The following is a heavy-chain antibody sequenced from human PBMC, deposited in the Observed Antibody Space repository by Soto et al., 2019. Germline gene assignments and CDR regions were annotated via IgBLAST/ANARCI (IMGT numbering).Heavy chain of an antibody. V-gene: IGHV1-3*01. J-gene: IGHJ6*02. Sequence: GASVKVSCKASGYTFTSYPTHWVRQAPGQRLEWMGWIDAGNGNTKYSQKFRGRVTFTTDTSASTAYMDLSSLRSEDTAVYYCARDGYTYGSPYYGMDVWGQATTVTVSS. CDR1: GYTFTSYP. D-gene: IGHD5-18*01. CDR2: IDAGNGNT. CDR3: ARDGYTYGSPYYGMDV.